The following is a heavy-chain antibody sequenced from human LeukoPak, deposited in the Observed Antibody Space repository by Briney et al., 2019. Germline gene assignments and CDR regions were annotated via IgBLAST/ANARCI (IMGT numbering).Heavy chain of an antibody. CDR3: ARGPNSWIWSLDSSGYHY. J-gene: IGHJ4*02. CDR1: GYTFTNYG. D-gene: IGHD3-22*01. V-gene: IGHV1-18*01. CDR2: ISAYNGNT. Sequence: ASVKVSCKTSGYTFTNYGISWVRQAPGQGLEWMGWISAYNGNTNYAQKLQDRVTMTTDTSTSTAYMELRSLRSDDTAVYYCARGPNSWIWSLDSSGYHYWGQGTLVTVSS.